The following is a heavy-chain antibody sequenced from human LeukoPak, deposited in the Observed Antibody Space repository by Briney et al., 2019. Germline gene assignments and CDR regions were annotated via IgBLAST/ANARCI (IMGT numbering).Heavy chain of an antibody. Sequence: QPGGSLRLSCAASGFTFSSYSINWVRQAPGKGLEWVSYISSGYPTIYYADSVKGRFTISRDNSKNTLYLQMNTLRAEDTAVYYCAKTGSSRFDYWGQGTLVTVSS. J-gene: IGHJ4*02. V-gene: IGHV3-48*01. CDR2: ISSGYPTI. CDR3: AKTGSSRFDY. CDR1: GFTFSSYS. D-gene: IGHD1-26*01.